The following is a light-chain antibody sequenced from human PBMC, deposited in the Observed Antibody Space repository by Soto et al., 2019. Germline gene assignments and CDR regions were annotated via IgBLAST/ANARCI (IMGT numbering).Light chain of an antibody. Sequence: DIQMTQSPSSLSASVGDRVTITCRASQSITSYLNWYQQKPGKAPKLLIDAASSLQSGVSSRFSGSASETDFTLTISSLQPEDFATYYCQQTYSTPQTFGQGTQVEIK. CDR1: QSITSY. CDR3: QQTYSTPQT. CDR2: AAS. J-gene: IGKJ1*01. V-gene: IGKV1-39*01.